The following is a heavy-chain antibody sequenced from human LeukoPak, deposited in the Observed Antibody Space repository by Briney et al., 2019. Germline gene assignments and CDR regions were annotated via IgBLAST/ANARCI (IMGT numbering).Heavy chain of an antibody. CDR2: IQTDGSST. J-gene: IGHJ3*02. Sequence: GGSLRLSCAASGFTFSSYWMHWVRQAPGKGLVWVSRIQTDGSSTNYADSVKGRFTISRDDAKNTLYLQMNSLRAEDTAVYYCARESGYDISGAFDIWGQGTMVTVSS. D-gene: IGHD3-9*01. V-gene: IGHV3-74*01. CDR1: GFTFSSYW. CDR3: ARESGYDISGAFDI.